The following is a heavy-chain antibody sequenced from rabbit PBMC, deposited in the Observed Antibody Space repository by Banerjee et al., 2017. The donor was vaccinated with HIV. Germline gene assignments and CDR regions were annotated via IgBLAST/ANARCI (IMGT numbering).Heavy chain of an antibody. CDR3: ARDSAGYAGYGYAYYFNL. D-gene: IGHD6-1*01. CDR1: GFSFSAYA. CDR2: LYPIYGAT. Sequence: QEQLKETGGGLVQPGGSLTLTCTASGFSFSAYAISWVRQAPGKGLEWIAFLYPIYGATDYASWVNGRFTVSLDNAQNTVFLQMTSLTAADTATYFCARDSAGYAGYGYAYYFNLWGPGTLVTVS. V-gene: IGHV1S47*01. J-gene: IGHJ4*01.